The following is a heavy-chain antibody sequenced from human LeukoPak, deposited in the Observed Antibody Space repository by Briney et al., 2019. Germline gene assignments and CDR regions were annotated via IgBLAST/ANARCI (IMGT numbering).Heavy chain of an antibody. D-gene: IGHD3-22*01. CDR3: ARVRPDYYDSSGYARGAFDI. J-gene: IGHJ3*02. CDR2: INPNSGGT. Sequence: EASVKVSCKAAGYTFTGYYMHWVRQAPGQGLEWMGWINPNSGGTNYAQKFQGRVTMTRDTSISTAYMELSRLRSDDTAVYYCARVRPDYYDSSGYARGAFDIWGQGTMVTVSS. V-gene: IGHV1-2*02. CDR1: GYTFTGYY.